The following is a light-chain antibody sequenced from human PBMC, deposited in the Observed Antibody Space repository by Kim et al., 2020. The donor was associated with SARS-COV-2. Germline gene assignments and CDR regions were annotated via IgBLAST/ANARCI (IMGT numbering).Light chain of an antibody. J-gene: IGLJ3*02. CDR1: SSNIGSNY. CDR2: RNN. V-gene: IGLV1-47*01. Sequence: GQRVTISCSGSSSNIGSNYVYWYQQLPGTAPELLIYRNNQRPSGVPDRFSGSKSGTSASLAISGLRSEDEADYYCEAWDDSLSGWVFGGGTKVTVL. CDR3: EAWDDSLSGWV.